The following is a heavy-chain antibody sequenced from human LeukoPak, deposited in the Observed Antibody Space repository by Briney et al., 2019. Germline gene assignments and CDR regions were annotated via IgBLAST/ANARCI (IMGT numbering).Heavy chain of an antibody. Sequence: SETLSLTCAVYGGSFSGYYWSWIRQPPGKGLEWIGEINHSGSTNYNPSLKSRVTISVDTSKNQFSLKLSSVTAADTAVYYCARVPDGSGYYYYYYMDVWGKGTTVTVSS. D-gene: IGHD3-10*01. CDR1: GGSFSGYY. V-gene: IGHV4-34*01. CDR3: ARVPDGSGYYYYYYMDV. J-gene: IGHJ6*03. CDR2: INHSGST.